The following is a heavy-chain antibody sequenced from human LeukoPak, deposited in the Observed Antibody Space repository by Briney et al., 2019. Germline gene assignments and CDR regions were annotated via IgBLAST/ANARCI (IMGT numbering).Heavy chain of an antibody. CDR2: IYPGDSDT. CDR1: GYRFASNW. CDR3: ATFDTSTPDAFDI. D-gene: IGHD1-26*01. J-gene: IGHJ3*02. V-gene: IGHV5-51*01. Sequence: GESLKISCEGSGYRFASNWIGWVRQMPGKGLEWMGIIYPGDSDTRYSPSFQGQVTISADKSISTAYLQWSSLKASDTAMYYCATFDTSTPDAFDIWGQGTMVTVSS.